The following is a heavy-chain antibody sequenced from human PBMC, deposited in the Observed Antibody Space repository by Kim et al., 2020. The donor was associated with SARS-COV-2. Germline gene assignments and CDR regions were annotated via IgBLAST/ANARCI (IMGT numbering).Heavy chain of an antibody. CDR2: INYSGNT. J-gene: IGHJ5*02. V-gene: IGHV4-59*01. Sequence: SETLCLTCTVSGGSINDYYWSWIRQPPGKGLEWIGYINYSGNTNYNPSLKSRVTMSDTSKNQFSLKLSSVTAADTAMYYCARALPPNSGWYYAPWGQGTLVTVSS. CDR1: GGSINDYY. CDR3: ARALPPNSGWYYAP. D-gene: IGHD6-13*01.